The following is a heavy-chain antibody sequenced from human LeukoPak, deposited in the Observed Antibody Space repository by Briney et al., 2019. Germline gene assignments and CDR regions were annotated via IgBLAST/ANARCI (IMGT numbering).Heavy chain of an antibody. CDR3: ASLYDYSSGYCY. D-gene: IGHD3-22*01. CDR2: IIPILGTA. V-gene: IGHV1-69*13. CDR1: GGTFSSYA. J-gene: IGHJ4*02. Sequence: ASVKVSCKASGGTFSSYAISWVRQAPGQGLEWMGGIIPILGTANYAQKFQGRVTITADESTSTAYMELSSLRSEDTAVYYCASLYDYSSGYCYWGQGTLVTVSS.